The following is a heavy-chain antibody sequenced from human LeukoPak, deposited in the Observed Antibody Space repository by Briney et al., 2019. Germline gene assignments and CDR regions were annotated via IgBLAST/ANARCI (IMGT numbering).Heavy chain of an antibody. CDR3: AGDDGQGGPFDY. Sequence: GGSLRLSCAVSGFTVSSNYMSWVRQAPGKGLEWVSVIYSGGSTYYADSVKGRFTISRDNSKNTLYLQMNSLRAEDTAVYYCAGDDGQGGPFDYWGQGTLVTVSS. V-gene: IGHV3-53*01. CDR1: GFTVSSNY. CDR2: IYSGGST. D-gene: IGHD3-16*01. J-gene: IGHJ4*01.